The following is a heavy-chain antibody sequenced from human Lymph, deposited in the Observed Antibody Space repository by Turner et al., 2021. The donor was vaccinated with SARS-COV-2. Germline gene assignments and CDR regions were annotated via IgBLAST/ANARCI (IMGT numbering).Heavy chain of an antibody. J-gene: IGHJ4*02. CDR2: ISGSGGST. CDR3: AKNEMAMIVVVITLFDY. CDR1: WFTFSSYA. D-gene: IGHD3-22*01. Sequence: EVQLLASGGGLVQPGGSLRLSCAASWFTFSSYAMSWVRQAPGKGLEWVSVISGSGGSTYYADSVKGRFTISRDNSKNTLYLQMNSLRAEDTAVYYCAKNEMAMIVVVITLFDYWGQGTLVTVSS. V-gene: IGHV3-23*01.